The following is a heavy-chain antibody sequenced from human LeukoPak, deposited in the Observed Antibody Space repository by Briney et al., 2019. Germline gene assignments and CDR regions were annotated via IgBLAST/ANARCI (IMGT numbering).Heavy chain of an antibody. CDR2: ISWNTASI. J-gene: IGHJ2*01. CDR3: AKSPYYYDSSGYYLNWNFDL. D-gene: IGHD3-22*01. CDR1: GLTFGDSA. Sequence: GGSLSLSCAASGLTFGDSAMHWVRQAPAKGLEWVSGISWNTASIAYADSVKGRFTISRDNAKNSLYLQMNSLRAEDTAFYYCAKSPYYYDSSGYYLNWNFDLWGRGTLVTVSS. V-gene: IGHV3-9*01.